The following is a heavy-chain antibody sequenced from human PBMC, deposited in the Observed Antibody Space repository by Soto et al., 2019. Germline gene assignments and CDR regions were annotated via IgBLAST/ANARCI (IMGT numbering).Heavy chain of an antibody. J-gene: IGHJ5*02. Sequence: GGSLRLCCAASGLTFSSYAMHWVRHAPGKGLEWVAVISYDGSNKYYADSVKGRFTISIGNSKNTLYRQMNSLRAEDRVVFYGARGRQRVTTAICSAPGGQGT. CDR1: GLTFSSYA. D-gene: IGHD1-1*01. CDR2: ISYDGSNK. V-gene: IGHV3-30-3*01. CDR3: ARGRQRVTTAICSAP.